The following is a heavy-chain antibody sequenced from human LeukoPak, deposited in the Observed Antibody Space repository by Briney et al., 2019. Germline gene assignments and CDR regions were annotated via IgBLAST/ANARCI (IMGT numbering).Heavy chain of an antibody. CDR3: ARQRVGFFRS. Sequence: GGSLRLSCAASGFTFSNYWMTWVRQAPGKGLEWVANIKQDGVDKYYVDSVKGRFAISRDNSNNTVFLQMNSLRTEDTAVYYCARQRVGFFRSWGQGTLVTVSS. J-gene: IGHJ5*02. D-gene: IGHD2-15*01. CDR2: IKQDGVDK. CDR1: GFTFSNYW. V-gene: IGHV3-7*02.